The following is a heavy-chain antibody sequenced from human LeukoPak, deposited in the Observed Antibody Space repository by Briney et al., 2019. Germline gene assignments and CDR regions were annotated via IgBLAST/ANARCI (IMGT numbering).Heavy chain of an antibody. J-gene: IGHJ3*01. CDR1: GDSFNSYY. V-gene: IGHV4-4*07. CDR2: ISTSGST. D-gene: IGHD3-9*01. Sequence: SETLSLTCTVSGDSFNSYYCSWIRRPAGKGLEWIGRISTSGSTNYNPSLKSRVTMSVDTSKKQYSLKLTSVTAADTAVYYCARGPDDWYTFNLWGQGTVVTVSS. CDR3: ARGPDDWYTFNL.